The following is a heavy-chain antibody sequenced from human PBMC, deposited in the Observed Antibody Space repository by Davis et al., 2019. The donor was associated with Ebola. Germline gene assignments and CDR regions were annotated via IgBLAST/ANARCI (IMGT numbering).Heavy chain of an antibody. CDR1: GYTFTSYG. Sequence: ASVKVSCKASGYTFTSYGITWVRQAPGQGLEWMGWISAYNGNINYVQKLQGRVTMTRDTSTSTVYMELSSLRSEDTAVYYCARELIVVVVAANGYYYYGMDVWGKGTTVTVSS. D-gene: IGHD2-15*01. V-gene: IGHV1-18*04. CDR2: ISAYNGNI. J-gene: IGHJ6*04. CDR3: ARELIVVVVAANGYYYYGMDV.